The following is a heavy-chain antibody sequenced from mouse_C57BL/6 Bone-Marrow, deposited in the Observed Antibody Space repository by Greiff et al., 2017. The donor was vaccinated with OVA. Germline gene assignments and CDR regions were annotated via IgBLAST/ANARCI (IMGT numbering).Heavy chain of an antibody. CDR1: GYTFTSYW. D-gene: IGHD1-1*01. V-gene: IGHV1-64*01. CDR3: ARGYYYGTPDY. CDR2: IHPNSGST. Sequence: VQLQQPGAELVKPGASVKLSCKVSGYTFTSYWMHWVKQRPGQGLEWIGMIHPNSGSTNYNEKFKSKATLTVDKSSSTAYMQLSSLTSEDSAVYYCARGYYYGTPDYWGQGTTLTVSS. J-gene: IGHJ2*01.